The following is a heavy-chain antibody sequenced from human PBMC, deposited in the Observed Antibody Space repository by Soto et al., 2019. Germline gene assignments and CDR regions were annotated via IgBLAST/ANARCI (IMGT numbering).Heavy chain of an antibody. CDR1: GYTFTSYD. Sequence: QVQLVQSGAEVKKPGASVKVSCKASGYTFTSYDINWVRQATGQGLEWMGWMNPNSGNTGYAQKFQGRVTMTRNTYISTAYMELSSLRSEDTAVYYCARFPSAGAAASMRKDVWGIGTTVTVSS. CDR2: MNPNSGNT. D-gene: IGHD6-13*01. V-gene: IGHV1-8*01. CDR3: ARFPSAGAAASMRKDV. J-gene: IGHJ6*04.